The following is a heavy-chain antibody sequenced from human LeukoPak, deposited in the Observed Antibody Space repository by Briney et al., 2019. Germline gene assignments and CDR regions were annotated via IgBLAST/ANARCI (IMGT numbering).Heavy chain of an antibody. CDR2: ISWNSGSI. CDR3: AKDEGGSRWYYFDY. D-gene: IGHD6-13*01. CDR1: GFTFDDYA. V-gene: IGHV3-9*01. J-gene: IGHJ4*02. Sequence: PGRSLRLSCAASGFTFDDYAMHWVRQAPGKGLEWVSGISWNSGSIGYADSVKGRFTISRDNAKNSMDLRMNSLRAEDTALYYCAKDEGGSRWYYFDYWGQGTLVTVSS.